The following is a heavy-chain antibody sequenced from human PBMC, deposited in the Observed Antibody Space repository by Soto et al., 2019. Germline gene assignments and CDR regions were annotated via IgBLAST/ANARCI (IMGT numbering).Heavy chain of an antibody. D-gene: IGHD4-17*01. Sequence: TLSLTCTVAGGSISSSVYYWGWIRQHSEKGLEWIGYIYNNGNTYYNPSLESRTTISRDTSKNQFSLKVTSVTAADTAVYYCARGGPYGDFVYWGQGTLVTVSS. CDR3: ARGGPYGDFVY. V-gene: IGHV4-31*03. J-gene: IGHJ4*02. CDR2: IYNNGNT. CDR1: GGSISSSVYY.